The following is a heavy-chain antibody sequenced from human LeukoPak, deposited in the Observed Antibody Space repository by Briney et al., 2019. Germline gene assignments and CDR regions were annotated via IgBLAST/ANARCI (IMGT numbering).Heavy chain of an antibody. D-gene: IGHD3-10*02. CDR3: ARMLFGRSGLISYDARLGWFDP. Sequence: PSQTLSLTCAVSGGSIGSGDYSWSWIRQPPGKGLEWIGYISQSGNTYYSPSLKSRVTISIDRSKNQFSLKMSSVTAADTAVYYCARMLFGRSGLISYDARLGWFDPWGQGTLVTVSS. J-gene: IGHJ5*02. CDR1: GGSIGSGDYS. V-gene: IGHV4-30-2*01. CDR2: ISQSGNT.